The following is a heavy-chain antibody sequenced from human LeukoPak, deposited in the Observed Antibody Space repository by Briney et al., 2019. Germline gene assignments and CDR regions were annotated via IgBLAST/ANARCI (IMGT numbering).Heavy chain of an antibody. Sequence: ASVKVSCKASGYTFTSYAMHWVRQAPGQRLEWMGWINAGNGDTKYSQKFQGRVTITRDTSASTAYMELSSLRSEDTAVYYCARGAADYGLDYFDYWGQGTLVTVSS. CDR3: ARGAADYGLDYFDY. CDR1: GYTFTSYA. D-gene: IGHD4-17*01. CDR2: INAGNGDT. V-gene: IGHV1-3*01. J-gene: IGHJ4*02.